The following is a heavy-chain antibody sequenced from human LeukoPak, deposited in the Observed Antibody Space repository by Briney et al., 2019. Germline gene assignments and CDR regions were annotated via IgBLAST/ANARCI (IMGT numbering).Heavy chain of an antibody. CDR1: GFTFDDYA. CDR2: ISWDGGST. Sequence: GGSLRLSCAASGFTFDDYAMHWVRQAPGKGLEWVSLISWDGGSTYYADSVKGRFTVSRDNSKNTLYVQMNSLRAEDTAVYYCAKLYYGSAFDIWGQGTVVTVSS. V-gene: IGHV3-43D*03. CDR3: AKLYYGSAFDI. D-gene: IGHD3-10*01. J-gene: IGHJ3*02.